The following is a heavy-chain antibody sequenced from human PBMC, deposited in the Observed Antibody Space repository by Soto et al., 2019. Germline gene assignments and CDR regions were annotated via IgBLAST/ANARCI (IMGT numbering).Heavy chain of an antibody. Sequence: GGSLRLSCAASGFTFSSYSMNWVRQAPGKGLEWVSYISSSSSTIYYADSVKGRFTISRDNAKNSLYLQMNSLRDEDTAVYYCARKSIAVAGTDSNWYFDLWGRGTLVTVSS. J-gene: IGHJ2*01. CDR3: ARKSIAVAGTDSNWYFDL. V-gene: IGHV3-48*02. CDR2: ISSSSSTI. D-gene: IGHD6-19*01. CDR1: GFTFSSYS.